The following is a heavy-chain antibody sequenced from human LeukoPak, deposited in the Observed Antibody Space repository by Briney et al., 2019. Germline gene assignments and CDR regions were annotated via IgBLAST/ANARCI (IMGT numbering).Heavy chain of an antibody. CDR2: ISYDGSNK. CDR1: GFTFSSYA. V-gene: IGHV3-30*01. D-gene: IGHD3-10*01. J-gene: IGHJ6*03. CDR3: ARDGGYYGSGSYQGYMDV. Sequence: PGGSLRLSCAASGFTFSSYAMHWVRQAPGKGLEWVAVISYDGSNKYYADSVKGRFTISRDNSKNTLYLQMNSLRAEDTAVYYCARDGGYYGSGSYQGYMDVWGKGTTVTVSS.